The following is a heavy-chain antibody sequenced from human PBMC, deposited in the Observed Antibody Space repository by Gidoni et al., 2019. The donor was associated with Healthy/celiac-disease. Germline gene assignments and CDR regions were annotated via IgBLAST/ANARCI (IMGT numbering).Heavy chain of an antibody. D-gene: IGHD3-16*01. CDR1: RCTFRSYW. V-gene: IGHV3-7*01. CDR3: ARHNGLGMPYHFDY. J-gene: IGHJ4*02. Sequence: VQLVESGGGLVPRGGSLRLSCASSRCTFRSYWMSWVRQAPGKGLEWVANIKQDGSEKYYVDSVKGRFTISRDNAKNSLYLQMNSLRAEDTAVYYCARHNGLGMPYHFDYWGQGTLVTVSS. CDR2: IKQDGSEK.